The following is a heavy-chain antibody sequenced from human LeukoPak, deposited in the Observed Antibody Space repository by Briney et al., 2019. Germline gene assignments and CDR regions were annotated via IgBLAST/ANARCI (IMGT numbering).Heavy chain of an antibody. CDR3: ARPPLYCSGGSCLDY. CDR1: GFTFSSYG. CDR2: ISSSSSTI. J-gene: IGHJ4*02. Sequence: GGSLRLSCAASGFTFSSYGMNWVRQAPGKGLEWVSYISSSSSTIYYADSVKGRFTISRDNAKNSLYLQMNSLRAEDTAVYYCARPPLYCSGGSCLDYWGQGTLVTVSS. V-gene: IGHV3-48*01. D-gene: IGHD2-15*01.